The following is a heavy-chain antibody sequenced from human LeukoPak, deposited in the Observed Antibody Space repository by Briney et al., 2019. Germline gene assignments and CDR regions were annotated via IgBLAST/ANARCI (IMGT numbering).Heavy chain of an antibody. CDR2: IYTSGST. CDR3: ARDRGSAWFGELWYYFDY. D-gene: IGHD3-10*01. CDR1: GGSISSYY. Sequence: SETLSLTCTVSGGSISSYYWSWIRQPAGKGLEWIGRIYTSGSTNYNPSLKSRVTMSVDTSKNQFSLKLSSVTAADTAVYYCARDRGSAWFGELWYYFDYWGQGTLVTVSS. V-gene: IGHV4-4*07. J-gene: IGHJ4*02.